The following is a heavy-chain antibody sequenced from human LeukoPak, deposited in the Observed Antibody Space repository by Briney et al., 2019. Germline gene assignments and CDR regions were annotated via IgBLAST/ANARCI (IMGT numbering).Heavy chain of an antibody. CDR1: GFTFSSYS. V-gene: IGHV3-48*01. Sequence: GGSLGLSCAASGFTFSSYSMNWVRQAPGKGLEWVSYISSSSSTIYYAESVKGRFTISRDNAKNSLYLQMNSLRAEDTAVYYCARTTDPTTVTSPFDYWGQGTLVTVSS. J-gene: IGHJ4*02. CDR3: ARTTDPTTVTSPFDY. CDR2: ISSSSSTI. D-gene: IGHD4-11*01.